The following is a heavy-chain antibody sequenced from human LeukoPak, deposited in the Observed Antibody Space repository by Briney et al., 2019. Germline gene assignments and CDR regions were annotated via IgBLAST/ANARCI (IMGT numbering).Heavy chain of an antibody. CDR3: ARDGIGSYARFDY. Sequence: GGSLRLSCAASGFTFSSYSMNWVRQAPGKGLEWVSSISSSSSYIYYADSVKGRFTISRDNAKNSLYLQMNSLRAEDTAVYYCARDGIGSYARFDYWGQGTLVTVSS. J-gene: IGHJ4*02. D-gene: IGHD1-26*01. V-gene: IGHV3-21*01. CDR2: ISSSSSYI. CDR1: GFTFSSYS.